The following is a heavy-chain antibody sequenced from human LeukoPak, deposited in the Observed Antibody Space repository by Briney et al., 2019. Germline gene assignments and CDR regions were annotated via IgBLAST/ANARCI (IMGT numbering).Heavy chain of an antibody. D-gene: IGHD1-26*01. V-gene: IGHV3-23*01. CDR2: ISGSVGST. CDR1: GFTFSSIA. CDR3: AKDLGRYRNNFFDY. J-gene: IGHJ4*02. Sequence: PGGSLRLSCAASGFTFSSIAMSWVRQAPDKGLEWVSSISGSVGSTNYADSVKGPLTISRDDSKNTLYLQMNSLRADDTAVYYCAKDLGRYRNNFFDYWGQGNLVTVSS.